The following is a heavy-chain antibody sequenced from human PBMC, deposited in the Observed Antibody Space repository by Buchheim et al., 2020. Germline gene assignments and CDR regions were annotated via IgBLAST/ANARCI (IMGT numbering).Heavy chain of an antibody. CDR2: ISYDGNHK. CDR3: ARGVYDSSGYYKVSPPLDY. D-gene: IGHD3-22*01. V-gene: IGHV3-30*03. CDR1: GFTFSNYG. Sequence: QVQLVESGGGVVQPGRSLRLSCAASGFTFSNYGMHWVRQAPGKGLEWVAVISYDGNHKYYVDSVKGRFTISRDTSKNTLYLQMNSLRTDDTAVYYCARGVYDSSGYYKVSPPLDYWGQGTL. J-gene: IGHJ4*02.